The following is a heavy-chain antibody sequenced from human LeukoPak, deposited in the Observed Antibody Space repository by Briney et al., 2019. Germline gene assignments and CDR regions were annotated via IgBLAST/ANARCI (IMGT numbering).Heavy chain of an antibody. CDR2: IYGSGST. CDR1: GGSISRDF. J-gene: IGHJ6*02. D-gene: IGHD1-26*01. CDR3: ARSKVGATPYYYGMDV. V-gene: IGHV4-59*08. Sequence: SETLSLTCTVSGGSISRDFWIWVRQPPGKGLEWIGYIYGSGSTNYNPSLKSRVTISVDTSKNQFSLKLSSVTAADTAVYYCARSKVGATPYYYGMDVWGQGTTVTVSS.